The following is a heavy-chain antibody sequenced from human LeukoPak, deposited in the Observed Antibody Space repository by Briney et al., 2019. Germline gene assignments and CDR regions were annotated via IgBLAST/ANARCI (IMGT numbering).Heavy chain of an antibody. CDR3: ARESRLWLDDFWSGYVYYFDY. CDR2: ISAYNGNT. CDR1: GYTFTSYG. J-gene: IGHJ4*02. Sequence: GASVKVSCKASGYTFTSYGISWVRQAPGQGLEWMGWISAYNGNTNYAQKLQGRVTMTTDTSTSTAYMELRSLRSDDTAVYYCARESRLWLDDFWSGYVYYFDYWGRGTLVTVSS. D-gene: IGHD3-3*01. V-gene: IGHV1-18*01.